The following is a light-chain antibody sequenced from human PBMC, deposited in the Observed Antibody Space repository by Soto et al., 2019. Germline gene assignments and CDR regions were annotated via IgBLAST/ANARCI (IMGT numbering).Light chain of an antibody. CDR2: EVN. V-gene: IGLV2-14*01. J-gene: IGLJ1*01. Sequence: QSVLAQPASLSGSPGQSITISCTGTSSDIGAYDYVSWFQQHPGKAPKLMISEVNNRPSGVSNRFSGSKSGNTAYLTISGLQAEDEADYYCQSYDSRLSGSVFGTGTKVTVL. CDR3: QSYDSRLSGSV. CDR1: SSDIGAYDY.